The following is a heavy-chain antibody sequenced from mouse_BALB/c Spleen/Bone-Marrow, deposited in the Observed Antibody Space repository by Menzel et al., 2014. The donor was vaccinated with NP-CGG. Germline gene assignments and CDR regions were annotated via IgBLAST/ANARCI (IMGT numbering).Heavy chain of an antibody. CDR1: GFTFSSFG. D-gene: IGHD2-1*01. CDR3: AREGDYGNYWYFDV. V-gene: IGHV5-17*02. CDR2: ISSGSSTI. J-gene: IGHJ1*01. Sequence: EVQGVESGGGLVQPGGSRKLSCAASGFTFSSFGMHWVRRAPEKGLEWVAYISSGSSTIYYADTVKGRFTISRDNPKNTLFLQMTSLRSEDTAMYYCAREGDYGNYWYFDVWGAGTTVTVSS.